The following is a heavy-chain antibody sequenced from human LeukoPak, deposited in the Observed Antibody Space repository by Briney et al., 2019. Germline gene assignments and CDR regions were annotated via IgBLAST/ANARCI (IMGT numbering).Heavy chain of an antibody. CDR1: GGSFSNYY. D-gene: IGHD3-16*01. Sequence: PSETLSLTCTVSGGSFSNYYWNWIRQPPGKGLERLGNIHYSGNTHYSPALKSRVTISADTSKNQFSLKLTSVTAADTAVYYCAGDSRLGEKWGQGTLVTVSS. CDR3: AGDSRLGEK. CDR2: IHYSGNT. V-gene: IGHV4-59*01. J-gene: IGHJ4*02.